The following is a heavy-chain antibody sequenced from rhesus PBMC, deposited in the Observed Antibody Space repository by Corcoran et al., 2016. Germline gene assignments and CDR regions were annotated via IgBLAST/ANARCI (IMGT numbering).Heavy chain of an antibody. CDR1: GGPISRTY. D-gene: IGHD3-16*01. V-gene: IGHV4-173*01. CDR2: ISGIGGST. J-gene: IGHJ5-2*02. Sequence: QLQLQESGPGLVKPSETLSLTCAVPGGPISRTYWSWLRQPPGPGLAWIGRISGIGGSTDYHPSLKSRVTISTDTSKNQFSLKLSSVTAADTAVYYCAREYYYSGSYPPALDVWGRGVLVTVSS. CDR3: AREYYYSGSYPPALDV.